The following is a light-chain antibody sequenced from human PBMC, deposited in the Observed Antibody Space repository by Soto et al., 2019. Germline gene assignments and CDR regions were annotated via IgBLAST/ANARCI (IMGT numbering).Light chain of an antibody. J-gene: IGKJ1*01. CDR2: GAS. CDR1: QSVGSP. Sequence: DIVLTQSPCTLSLSVGETVTLSCRASQSVGSPLNWYQQKPGKAPGLLIYGASNRQTAIPARFSGSGFGTDFTLTITRLEPEDFAAYYCQQCGDSPQTFGPGTKVDIK. V-gene: IGKV3-20*01. CDR3: QQCGDSPQT.